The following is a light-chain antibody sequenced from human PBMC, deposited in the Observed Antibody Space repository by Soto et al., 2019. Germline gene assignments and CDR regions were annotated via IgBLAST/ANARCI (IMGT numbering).Light chain of an antibody. CDR1: QTITFY. V-gene: IGKV1-39*01. CDR3: QQTYSPPFT. J-gene: IGKJ2*01. Sequence: DIQMPQSPSSLSASVGDRVAITCRASQTITFYLNWYQLEPGKPPKLLIYGANTLQSGVPSRFSDVGSGTDFTLTIHNLQPEDFATYYCQQTYSPPFTFGHGTKLQIK. CDR2: GAN.